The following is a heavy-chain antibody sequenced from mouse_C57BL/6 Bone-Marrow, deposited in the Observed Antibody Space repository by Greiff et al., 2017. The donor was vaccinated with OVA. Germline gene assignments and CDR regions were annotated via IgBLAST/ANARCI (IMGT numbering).Heavy chain of an antibody. CDR3: ARGRGIYYDYFAY. Sequence: VQLQQSGPELVKPGASVKISCKASGYAFSSSWMNWVKQRPGKGLEWIGRIYPGDGDTNYNGKFKGKATLTADKSSSTAYMQLSSLTSEDSAVYFCARGRGIYYDYFAYWGQGTLVTVSA. D-gene: IGHD2-4*01. V-gene: IGHV1-82*01. CDR2: IYPGDGDT. J-gene: IGHJ3*01. CDR1: GYAFSSSW.